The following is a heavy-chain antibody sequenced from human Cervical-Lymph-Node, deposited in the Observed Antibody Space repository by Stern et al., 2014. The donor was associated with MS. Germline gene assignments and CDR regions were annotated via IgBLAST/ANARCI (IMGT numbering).Heavy chain of an antibody. CDR3: ARHGEQLVPGGYYCDY. CDR2: IYYSGST. D-gene: IGHD6-6*01. V-gene: IGHV4-39*01. CDR1: GGSISSSSYY. J-gene: IGHJ4*02. Sequence: QLQLQESGPGLVKPSETLSLTCTVSGGSISSSSYYWGWIRQPPGKGLEXIGSIYYSGSTYYNPSLKSRVTISVGTSTNQFSRKLSSVTAADTAVYYCARHGEQLVPGGYYCDYWGQGTLVTVSS.